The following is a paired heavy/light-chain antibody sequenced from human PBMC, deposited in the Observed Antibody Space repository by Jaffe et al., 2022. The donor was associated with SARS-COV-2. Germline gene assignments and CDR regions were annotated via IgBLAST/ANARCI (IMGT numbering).Heavy chain of an antibody. D-gene: IGHD2-21*01. CDR1: GGSISSSSYF. CDR2: IYYGGST. V-gene: IGHV4-39*01. Sequence: QLQLQESGPGLVKPSETLSLTCTVSGGSISSSSYFWGWIRQPPGKGLESIGTIYYGGSTYYNPSLKGRVTISADASRNQLSLKLTSVTDADTAVYYCARRKGCGGDTCSGHELDFWGQGTLVTVSS. CDR3: ARRKGCGGDTCSGHELDF. J-gene: IGHJ4*02.
Light chain of an antibody. CDR3: LQYNSYSLT. V-gene: IGKV1-5*03. J-gene: IGKJ4*01. Sequence: DIQMTQSPSTLSASVGDRVTITCRASQSISSWLAWYQQKPGKAPKVLIYKASSLESGVPSRFSGSGSGTEFTLTISSLQPDDFGTYYCLQYNSYSLTFGGGTKVEIK. CDR1: QSISSW. CDR2: KAS.